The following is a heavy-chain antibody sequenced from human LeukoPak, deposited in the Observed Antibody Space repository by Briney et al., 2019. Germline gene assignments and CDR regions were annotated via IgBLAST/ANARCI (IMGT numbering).Heavy chain of an antibody. Sequence: ASVKVSCKASGYTFTNYYMHWVRQAPGQGLEWMGIINPSGGSTSYAQKFQGRVTMTRDMSTSTVYMELSSLRSEDTAVYYCARDLTTVTTAQQFYYYYMDVWGKGTTVTVSS. CDR3: ARDLTTVTTAQQFYYYYMDV. CDR1: GYTFTNYY. CDR2: INPSGGST. J-gene: IGHJ6*03. V-gene: IGHV1-46*01. D-gene: IGHD4-11*01.